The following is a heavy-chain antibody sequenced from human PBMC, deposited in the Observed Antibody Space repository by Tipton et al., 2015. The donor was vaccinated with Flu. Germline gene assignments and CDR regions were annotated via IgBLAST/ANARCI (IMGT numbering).Heavy chain of an antibody. D-gene: IGHD2-2*01. V-gene: IGHV4-34*01. CDR2: INHSGST. J-gene: IGHJ5*02. CDR1: GGSFSGYY. Sequence: TLSLTCAVYGGSFSGYYWSWIRQPPGKGLEWIGEINHSGSTNYNPSLKSRVTISVDTSKNQFSLKLSSVTAADTAVYYCARGVGVPAVFFDPWGQGTLVTVSS. CDR3: ARGVGVPAVFFDP.